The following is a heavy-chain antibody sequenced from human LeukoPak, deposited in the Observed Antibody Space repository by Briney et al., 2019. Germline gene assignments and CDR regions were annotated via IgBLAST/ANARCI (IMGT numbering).Heavy chain of an antibody. J-gene: IGHJ4*02. D-gene: IGHD1-26*01. CDR3: ARDRRSAYSGSYHYFDY. Sequence: SETLSLTCAVYGGSVSGYYWSWIRQPPGKGLEWIGEINHSESTNYNPSLKSRVTISVDTSKNQFSLKLSSVTAADTAVYYCARDRRSAYSGSYHYFDYWGQGTLVTVSS. V-gene: IGHV4-34*01. CDR1: GGSVSGYY. CDR2: INHSEST.